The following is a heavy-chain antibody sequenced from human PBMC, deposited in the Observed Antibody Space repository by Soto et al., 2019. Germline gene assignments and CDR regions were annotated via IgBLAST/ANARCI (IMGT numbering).Heavy chain of an antibody. V-gene: IGHV1-2*02. CDR3: ARDLPYSSSWPGTKNWFDP. Sequence: ASVKVSFKASGYTFTGYYMHWVRQAPGQGLEWMGWINPNSGGTNYAQKFQGRVTMTRDTSISTAYMELSRLRSDDTAVYYCARDLPYSSSWPGTKNWFDPWGQGTLVTVSS. D-gene: IGHD6-13*01. CDR2: INPNSGGT. J-gene: IGHJ5*02. CDR1: GYTFTGYY.